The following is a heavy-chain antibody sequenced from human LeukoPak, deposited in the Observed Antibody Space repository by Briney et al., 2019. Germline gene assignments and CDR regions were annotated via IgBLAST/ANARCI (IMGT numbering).Heavy chain of an antibody. CDR1: GFTFSSYW. CDR3: ARDLYSSGWYSAETYYFDY. CDR2: IKQDGSET. Sequence: GGSLRLSCAASGFTFSSYWMSWVRQAPGKGLEWVANIKQDGSETYYVDSVKGRFTISRDNAKNSLYLQMNSLRAEDTAVYYCARDLYSSGWYSAETYYFDYWGQGTLVTVSS. D-gene: IGHD6-19*01. J-gene: IGHJ4*02. V-gene: IGHV3-7*03.